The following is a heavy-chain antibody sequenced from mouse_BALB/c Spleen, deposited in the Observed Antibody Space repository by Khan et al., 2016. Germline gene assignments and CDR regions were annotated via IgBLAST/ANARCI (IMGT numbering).Heavy chain of an antibody. Sequence: QVHLKESGPGLVQPSQSLSITCTVSGFSLTSYGVHWVRQPPGKGLEWLGVIWSGGSTDYNAAFISRLSISKDNSKSQVFFKMNSLQADDTAIYXFARNGWYYRYRMDYWGQGTSVTVSS. CDR3: ARNGWYYRYRMDY. CDR2: IWSGGST. D-gene: IGHD2-14*01. CDR1: GFSLTSYG. V-gene: IGHV2-4*02. J-gene: IGHJ4*01.